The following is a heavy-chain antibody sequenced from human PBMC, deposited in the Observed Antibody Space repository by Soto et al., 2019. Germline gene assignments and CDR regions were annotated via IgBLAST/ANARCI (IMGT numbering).Heavy chain of an antibody. CDR2: MNPNSGNT. CDR3: ARVAAGRFYYYYYMDV. J-gene: IGHJ6*03. V-gene: IGHV1-8*01. Sequence: GALMKVSCKASGYTFTRYEINWVRQGTGQVLEWIGWMNPNSGNTGYAQKFQGRVTMTRNTSISTAYMELSSLRSEDTAVYYCARVAAGRFYYYYYMDVWGKGTTVTVSS. D-gene: IGHD6-13*01. CDR1: GYTFTRYE.